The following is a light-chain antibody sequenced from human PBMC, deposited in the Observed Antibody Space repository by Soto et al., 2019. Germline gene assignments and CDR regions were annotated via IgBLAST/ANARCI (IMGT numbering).Light chain of an antibody. V-gene: IGLV1-40*01. Sequence: QSVLTQPPSLSGAPGQRVTISCTGNSSNIGAGYDVHWYQQLPGTAPKLLIYGNSNRPSGVPDRFSGSKSGTSASLAITGLQAEDEADYYCQSYDSSMSGFYVFGTGTKVTVL. CDR3: QSYDSSMSGFYV. CDR2: GNS. J-gene: IGLJ1*01. CDR1: SSNIGAGYD.